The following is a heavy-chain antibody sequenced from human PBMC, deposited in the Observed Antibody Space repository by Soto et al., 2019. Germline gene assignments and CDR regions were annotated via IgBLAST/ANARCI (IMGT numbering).Heavy chain of an antibody. CDR1: GFTFNNAW. Sequence: GGSLRLSCAASGFTFNNAWMNWVRQAPGKGLEWVGRIKSKTDGGTADYAAPVRGRFTISRDDSKNTLFLQMNSLKGEDAAVYYCFPQPRNWPLGNWFDPWGQGTPVTATS. CDR3: FPQPRNWPLGNWFDP. J-gene: IGHJ5*02. CDR2: IKSKTDGGTA. D-gene: IGHD1-1*01. V-gene: IGHV3-15*07.